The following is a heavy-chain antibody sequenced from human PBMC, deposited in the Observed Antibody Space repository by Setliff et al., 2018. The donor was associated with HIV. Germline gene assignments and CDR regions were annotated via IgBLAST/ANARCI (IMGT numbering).Heavy chain of an antibody. V-gene: IGHV7-4-1*02. J-gene: IGHJ6*02. CDR1: GYTFTTYG. CDR3: ARDLPLPGIAVAASMGRAYYYSMDV. CDR2: INSETGNP. D-gene: IGHD6-19*01. Sequence: ASVKVSCKASGYTFTTYGISGVRQAPGQGVEGMGWINSETGNPMYAQGFRGRFVFSLDTSVSTTYLQINRLKAEDTAMYYCARDLPLPGIAVAASMGRAYYYSMDVWGQGTTVTVSS.